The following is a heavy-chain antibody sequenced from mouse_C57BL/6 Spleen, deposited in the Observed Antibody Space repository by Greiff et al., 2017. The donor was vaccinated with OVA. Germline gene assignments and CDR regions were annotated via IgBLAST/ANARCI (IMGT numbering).Heavy chain of an antibody. J-gene: IGHJ2*01. CDR3: AREFILYYFDY. V-gene: IGHV5-17*01. CDR1: GFTFSDYG. Sequence: EVKLVESGGGLVKPGGSLKLSCAASGFTFSDYGMHWVRQAPEKGLEWVAYISSGSSTIYYADTVKGRFTIYRDNAKNTLFLEMTRLRSEDTAMYYSAREFILYYFDYWGQGTTLTVSS. D-gene: IGHD1-2*01. CDR2: ISSGSSTI.